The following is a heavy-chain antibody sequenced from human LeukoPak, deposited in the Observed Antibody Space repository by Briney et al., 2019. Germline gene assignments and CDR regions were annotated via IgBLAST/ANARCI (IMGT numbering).Heavy chain of an antibody. CDR3: ASLPVGY. CDR1: GGAISSSSYY. CDR2: IHYSGST. Sequence: SETLSLTCTVSGGAISSSSYYWGWIRQPPGKGLEWIGSIHYSGSTYYNPSLKSRVTISVDTSKNQFSLKLSSVTAADTAVYYCASLPVGYWGQGTLVTVSS. D-gene: IGHD4-23*01. J-gene: IGHJ4*02. V-gene: IGHV4-39*01.